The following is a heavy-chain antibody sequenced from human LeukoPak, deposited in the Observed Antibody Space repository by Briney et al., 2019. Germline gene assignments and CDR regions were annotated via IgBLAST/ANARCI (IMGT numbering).Heavy chain of an antibody. D-gene: IGHD6-13*01. CDR2: ISGSGGST. CDR3: AKDSPNSSSWHQHDAFDI. CDR1: GFTFSSYA. Sequence: GGSLRLSCAASGFTFSSYAMSWVRQAPGKGLEWVSAISGSGGSTYYADSVKGRFTISRDNSKNTLYLQMNSLRAEDTAVYYCAKDSPNSSSWHQHDAFDIWGQGTMVTVSS. V-gene: IGHV3-23*01. J-gene: IGHJ3*02.